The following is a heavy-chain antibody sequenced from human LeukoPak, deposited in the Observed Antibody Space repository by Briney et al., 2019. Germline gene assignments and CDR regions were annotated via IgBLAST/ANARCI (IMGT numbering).Heavy chain of an antibody. Sequence: GGPLRLPCAVSGFPLSSCAMHWVRQSPETGLEDVLAMNSNGGSTSYANSVEGRFTISRDNSKNTQYPQKRSLSTEDVAVYYCARSSIVVVSILYYWGRGTLVSVP. CDR3: ARSSIVVVSILYY. J-gene: IGHJ4*02. CDR2: MNSNGGST. V-gene: IGHV3-64*01. D-gene: IGHD2-21*01. CDR1: GFPLSSCA.